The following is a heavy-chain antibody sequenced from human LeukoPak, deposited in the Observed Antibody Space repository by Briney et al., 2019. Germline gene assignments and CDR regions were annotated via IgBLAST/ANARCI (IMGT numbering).Heavy chain of an antibody. CDR3: ARAKPKNMVRGLIMRRESRYYFDY. CDR1: GFIFANYA. D-gene: IGHD3-10*01. CDR2: ISGSGGDS. Sequence: PGGSLRLSCTTSGFIFANYAMAWVRQSPGKGLEWVSTISGSGGDSYYADSVRGRFTISRDNSKSTLYIQMNSLRAEDTAVYYCARAKPKNMVRGLIMRRESRYYFDYWGQGTLVTVSS. J-gene: IGHJ4*02. V-gene: IGHV3-23*01.